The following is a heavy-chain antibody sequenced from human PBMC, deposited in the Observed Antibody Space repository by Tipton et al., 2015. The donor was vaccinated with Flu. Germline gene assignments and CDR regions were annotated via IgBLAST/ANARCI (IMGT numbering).Heavy chain of an antibody. CDR1: GGSISSSSYY. J-gene: IGHJ3*02. Sequence: TLSLTCTVSGGSISSSSYYWGWIRQPPGKGLEWIGCIYYSGSTYYNPSLKSRVTISVDTSKNQFSLKLSSVTAADTAVYYCASSKYDYVWGSYRSLAFDIWGQGTMVTVSS. CDR3: ASSKYDYVWGSYRSLAFDI. CDR2: IYYSGST. D-gene: IGHD3-16*02. V-gene: IGHV4-39*07.